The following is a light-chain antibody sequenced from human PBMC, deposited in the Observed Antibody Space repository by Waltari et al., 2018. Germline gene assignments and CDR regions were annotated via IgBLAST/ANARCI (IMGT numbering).Light chain of an antibody. CDR3: QQHSRWPLT. CDR2: GAS. Sequence: EIVLTQSPVTLSLSPGGRANLSCRASQSIGTSLGWYQQKPGQAPRLLIYGASNRATGIPVRFSGSGSGTDFTLTISTLETEDFAVYYCQQHSRWPLTFGGGTKVEI. J-gene: IGKJ4*01. V-gene: IGKV3-11*01. CDR1: QSIGTS.